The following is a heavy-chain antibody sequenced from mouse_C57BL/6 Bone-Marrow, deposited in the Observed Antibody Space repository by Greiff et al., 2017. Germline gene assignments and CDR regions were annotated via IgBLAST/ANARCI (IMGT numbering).Heavy chain of an antibody. D-gene: IGHD2-12*01. J-gene: IGHJ1*03. Sequence: VQLQQSGPELVKPGASVKISCKASGYTFTDYYMNWVKQSHGKSLEWIGDINPNNGGTSYNQKFKGKATLTVDKSSSTAYMELRSLTSEDPAVYYCARTGISSSYWYFDVWGTGTTVTVSS. CDR3: ARTGISSSYWYFDV. CDR2: INPNNGGT. CDR1: GYTFTDYY. V-gene: IGHV1-26*01.